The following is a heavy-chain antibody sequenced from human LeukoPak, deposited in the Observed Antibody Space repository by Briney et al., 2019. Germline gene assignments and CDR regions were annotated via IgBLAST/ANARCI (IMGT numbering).Heavy chain of an antibody. Sequence: GASVKVSCKASGYTFTGYYMHWVRQAPGQGLEWMGWINPNSGGTNYAQKFQGRVTMTRDTSISTAYMELSRLRSDDTAVYYCAREFQYGDYVLVWYFDLWGRGTLVTVSS. J-gene: IGHJ2*01. V-gene: IGHV1-2*02. D-gene: IGHD4-17*01. CDR1: GYTFTGYY. CDR2: INPNSGGT. CDR3: AREFQYGDYVLVWYFDL.